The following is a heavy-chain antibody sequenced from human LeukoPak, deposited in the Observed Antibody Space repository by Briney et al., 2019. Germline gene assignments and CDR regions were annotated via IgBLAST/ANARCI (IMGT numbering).Heavy chain of an antibody. CDR1: GFTFSSYA. D-gene: IGHD3-22*01. J-gene: IGHJ4*02. CDR3: AKGSYYDSSGSFYFDY. CDR2: ISGSGDNT. Sequence: GGSLRFSCAASGFTFSSYAMSWVRQAPGKGLEWVSGISGSGDNTYYADSVEGRFTISRDNSKNTLYVQVNSLGTEDTAAYYCAKGSYYDSSGSFYFDYWGQGTLVTVSS. V-gene: IGHV3-23*01.